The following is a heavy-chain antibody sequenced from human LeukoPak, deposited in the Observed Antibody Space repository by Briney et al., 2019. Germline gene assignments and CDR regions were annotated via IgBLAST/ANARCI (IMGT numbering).Heavy chain of an antibody. Sequence: GGSLRLSCAASGFTFSSYDMHWVRQATGKGLEWVSAIGTAGDTYYPGSVKGRFTISRENAKNSLYLQMNSLRAGDTAVYYCARGRRYYYMDVWGKGTTVTISS. CDR1: GFTFSSYD. CDR3: ARGRRYYYMDV. J-gene: IGHJ6*03. CDR2: IGTAGDT. V-gene: IGHV3-13*01.